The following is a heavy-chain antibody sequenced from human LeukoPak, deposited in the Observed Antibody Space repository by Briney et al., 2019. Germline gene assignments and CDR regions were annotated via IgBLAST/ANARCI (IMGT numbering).Heavy chain of an antibody. Sequence: ASVKVSCKASGYTFTSYYMHWVRQAPGQGLEWMGIINPSGGSTSYAQKFQGRVTMTRDTSRSTVYMELSSLRSEDAAVYYCGRYRSPTYYDSSGYYYWGQGTLVTVSS. CDR3: GRYRSPTYYDSSGYYY. J-gene: IGHJ4*02. CDR1: GYTFTSYY. V-gene: IGHV1-46*01. D-gene: IGHD3-22*01. CDR2: INPSGGST.